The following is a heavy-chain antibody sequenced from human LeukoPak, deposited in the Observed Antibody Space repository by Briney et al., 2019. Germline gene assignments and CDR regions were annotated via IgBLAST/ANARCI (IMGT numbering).Heavy chain of an antibody. V-gene: IGHV1-2*02. J-gene: IGHJ4*02. CDR1: GYRFTDDY. Sequence: ASVKVACKTSGYRFTDDYIHWVRQAPGQGLEWMGCINPDSGFTNYAPKFQGRVIMTRDTSISTAYMEVRTVRYDDTAIYYCAPTSEAYTSNWSVWGQGTLVTVSP. CDR3: APTSEAYTSNWSV. D-gene: IGHD3-16*01. CDR2: INPDSGFT.